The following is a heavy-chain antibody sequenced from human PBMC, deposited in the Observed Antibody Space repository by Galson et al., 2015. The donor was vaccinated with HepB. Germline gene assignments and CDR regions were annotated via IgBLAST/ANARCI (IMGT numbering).Heavy chain of an antibody. CDR2: ISSSSSYI. D-gene: IGHD3-3*01. Sequence: SLRLSCAASGFTFSSYSMNWVRQAPGKGLEWVSSISSSSSYIYYADSVKGRFTISRDNAKNSLYLQMNSLRAEDTAVYYCARGDYDFAPGFDPWGQGTLVTVSS. J-gene: IGHJ5*02. CDR1: GFTFSSYS. V-gene: IGHV3-21*01. CDR3: ARGDYDFAPGFDP.